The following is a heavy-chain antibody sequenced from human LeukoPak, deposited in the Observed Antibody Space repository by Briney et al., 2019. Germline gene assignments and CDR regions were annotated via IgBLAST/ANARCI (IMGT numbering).Heavy chain of an antibody. D-gene: IGHD3-22*01. CDR1: GYTFTGYY. Sequence: ASVKVSCKASGYTFTGYYMHWVRQAPGQGLEWMGWINPNSGGTNYAQKFQGRVTMTRDTSISTAYMELSRLRSDDTAVYYCASHQIPVDYYDSSGYPSFDYWGQGTLVTVSS. V-gene: IGHV1-2*02. CDR2: INPNSGGT. J-gene: IGHJ4*02. CDR3: ASHQIPVDYYDSSGYPSFDY.